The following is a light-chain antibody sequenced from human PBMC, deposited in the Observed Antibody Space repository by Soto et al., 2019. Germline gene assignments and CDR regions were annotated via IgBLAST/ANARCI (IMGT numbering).Light chain of an antibody. CDR3: GSITRSSTSV. CDR2: DVT. CDR1: SSDVGGFEY. Sequence: QSALSQPASVSGSPGQSITISCTGTSSDVGGFEYVSWYQHQPGKAPKLIIYDVTKRPSGVSNRFSGSKSGNTASLTISGIQAEDEGDYYCGSITRSSTSVFGTGTKVIVL. V-gene: IGLV2-14*01. J-gene: IGLJ1*01.